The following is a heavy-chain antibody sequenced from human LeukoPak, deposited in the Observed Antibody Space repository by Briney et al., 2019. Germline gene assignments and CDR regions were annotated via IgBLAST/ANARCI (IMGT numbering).Heavy chain of an antibody. Sequence: GGSLRLSCAASGFTFSNAWMSCVRQAPGKGLEWVGRIKSKTDGGTTDYAAPVKDRFAISRDDSKNTLYLQMNSLKTEDTAVYYCSTFSNTPVVRGQNWGQGTPVTVSS. CDR3: STFSNTPVVRGQN. CDR2: IKSKTDGGTT. J-gene: IGHJ4*02. V-gene: IGHV3-15*01. D-gene: IGHD5-18*01. CDR1: GFTFSNAW.